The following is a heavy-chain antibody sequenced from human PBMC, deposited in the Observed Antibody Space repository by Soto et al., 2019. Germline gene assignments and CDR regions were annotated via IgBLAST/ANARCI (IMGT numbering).Heavy chain of an antibody. J-gene: IGHJ3*01. CDR3: AKIGSSTWYTWAFDV. D-gene: IGHD6-13*01. CDR1: GFILSDYW. Sequence: PGGSLRLSCAASGFILSDYWMNWVRQAPGKGLEWVANIKEDGSEKYYVDSVKGRFTISRDNAKNSLYLQMNSLRAEDTAVYYCAKIGSSTWYTWAFDVWGQGTMVTVSS. CDR2: IKEDGSEK. V-gene: IGHV3-7*01.